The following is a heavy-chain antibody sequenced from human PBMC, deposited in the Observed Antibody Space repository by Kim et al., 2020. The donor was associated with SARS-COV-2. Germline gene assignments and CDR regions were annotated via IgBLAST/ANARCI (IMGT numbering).Heavy chain of an antibody. CDR1: GYIFPGFF. V-gene: IGHV1-2*02. J-gene: IGHJ4*02. CDR3: ARGLRGTMENTFYY. Sequence: ASVKVSCQTSGYIFPGFFIHWVRQTPRHGLEWMGGFNLDTGETNYLPRFQARVTMTGDTSISKANMELNGLQSDDTGGYFCARGLRGTMENTFYYWGQGTPVTVSS. CDR2: FNLDTGET. D-gene: IGHD2-21*02.